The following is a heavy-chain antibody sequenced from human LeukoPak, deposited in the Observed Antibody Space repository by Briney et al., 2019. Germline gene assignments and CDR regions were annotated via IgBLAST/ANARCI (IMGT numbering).Heavy chain of an antibody. J-gene: IGHJ3*02. CDR1: GGSFSGYY. CDR2: INHSGST. D-gene: IGHD6-19*01. Sequence: TSETLSLTCAVYGGSFSGYYWSWIRQPPGKGLEWIGEINHSGSTNYNPSLKSRVTISVDTSKNQFSLKLSSVTAADTAVYYCARHKYSSGWPPEGAFDIWGQGTMVTVSS. CDR3: ARHKYSSGWPPEGAFDI. V-gene: IGHV4-34*01.